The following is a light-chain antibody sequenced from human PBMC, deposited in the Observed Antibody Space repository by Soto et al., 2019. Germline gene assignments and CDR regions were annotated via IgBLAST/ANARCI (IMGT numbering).Light chain of an antibody. CDR3: QQYNSYSRT. CDR1: QNISSW. J-gene: IGKJ1*01. V-gene: IGKV1-5*03. CDR2: KAS. Sequence: DIQMTQSPSTLSASVGERVTITCRARQNISSWLAWYQQKPGKAPKLLIYKASSLESGVPSRFSGSGSGTEFTLTISILQPDDFATYYCQQYNSYSRTFGQGTKVEIK.